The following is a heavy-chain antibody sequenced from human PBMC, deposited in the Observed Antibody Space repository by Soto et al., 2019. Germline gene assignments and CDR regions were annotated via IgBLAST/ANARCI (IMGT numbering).Heavy chain of an antibody. V-gene: IGHV4-59*01. J-gene: IGHJ4*02. Sequence: QVQLQESGPGLVKPSETLSLTCTVSGGSISSYYWSWIRQPPGKGLEWIGYIYYSGSTNYNPSLKSRVTISVETSKNQFSLKLSSVTAADTAVYYCARDRGYCSGGSCYRLFDYWGQGTLVTVSS. D-gene: IGHD2-15*01. CDR3: ARDRGYCSGGSCYRLFDY. CDR2: IYYSGST. CDR1: GGSISSYY.